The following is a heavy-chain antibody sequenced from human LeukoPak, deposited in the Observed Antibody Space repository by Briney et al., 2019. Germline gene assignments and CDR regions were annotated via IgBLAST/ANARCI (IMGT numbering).Heavy chain of an antibody. V-gene: IGHV4-34*01. D-gene: IGHD1-26*01. CDR2: INHSGST. CDR1: GGSFSGYY. Sequence: PSETLSLTCAVYGGSFSGYYWSWIRQPPGKGLEWIGEINHSGSTNYNPSLKSRVTISVDTSKNQFSLKLSSVTAADMAVYYCARSSGSYIGDVDYWGQGTLVTVSS. CDR3: ARSSGSYIGDVDY. J-gene: IGHJ4*02.